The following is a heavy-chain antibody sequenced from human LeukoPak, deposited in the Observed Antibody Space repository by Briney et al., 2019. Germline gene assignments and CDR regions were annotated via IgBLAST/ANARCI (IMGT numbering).Heavy chain of an antibody. J-gene: IGHJ6*03. Sequence: GESLKISCKGSGYSFTSYWIAWVRQMPGKGLEWMGTIYPGDSGARYSPSFQGQVTISADKSIRTAYLQWSSLKASDTAMYYCARQVGNYDSSGYGPSGYYYYYYMDVWGKGTTVTVSS. V-gene: IGHV5-51*01. CDR2: IYPGDSGA. CDR1: GYSFTSYW. CDR3: ARQVGNYDSSGYGPSGYYYYYYMDV. D-gene: IGHD3-22*01.